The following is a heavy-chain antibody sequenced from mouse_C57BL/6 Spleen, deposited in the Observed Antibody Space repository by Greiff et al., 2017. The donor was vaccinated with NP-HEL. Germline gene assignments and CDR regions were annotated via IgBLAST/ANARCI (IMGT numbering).Heavy chain of an antibody. CDR2: IYPGSGNT. V-gene: IGHV1-76*01. D-gene: IGHD2-4*01. J-gene: IGHJ3*01. CDR3: ARGVEYDYDMFAY. CDR1: GYTFTDYY. Sequence: QVQLQQSGAELVRPGASVKLSCKASGYTFTDYYINWVKQRPGQGLEWIARIYPGSGNTYYNEKFKGKATLTAEKSSSTAYMQLSSLTSEDSAVYFCARGVEYDYDMFAYWGQGTLVTVSA.